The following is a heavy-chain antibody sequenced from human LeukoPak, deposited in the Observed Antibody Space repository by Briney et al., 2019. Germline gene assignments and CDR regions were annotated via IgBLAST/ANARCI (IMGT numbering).Heavy chain of an antibody. CDR3: ARGTGSSSLQH. CDR1: GGTFSSYA. V-gene: IGHV1-69*04. CDR2: IIPILGIA. D-gene: IGHD6-13*01. J-gene: IGHJ1*01. Sequence: SVKVSCKASGGTFSSYATSWVRQAPGQGLEWMGRIIPILGIANYAQKFQGRVTITADKSTSTAYMELSSLRSEDTAVYYCARGTGSSSLQHWGQGTLVTVSS.